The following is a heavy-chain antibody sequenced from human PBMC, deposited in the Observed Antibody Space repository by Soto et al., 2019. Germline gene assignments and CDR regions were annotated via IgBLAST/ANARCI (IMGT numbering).Heavy chain of an antibody. V-gene: IGHV4-39*01. CDR3: ARHNGPLYVGYYYDMDV. CDR2: IYYSGYT. CDR1: GGSISSSSYY. Sequence: QLQLQESGPGLVKPSETLSLTCTVSGGSISSSSYYWGWIRQPPGKGLEWIGSIYYSGYTYYNPSLKSRVTIPLDTSKNQFSLKLSSVTAADPAVYYCARHNGPLYVGYYYDMDVWGQGTTVTVSS. D-gene: IGHD3-16*01. J-gene: IGHJ6*02.